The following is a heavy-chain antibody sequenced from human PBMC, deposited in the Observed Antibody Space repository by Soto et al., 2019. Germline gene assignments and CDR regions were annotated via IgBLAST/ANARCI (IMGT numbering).Heavy chain of an antibody. CDR2: INHSGST. Sequence: SETLSLTCAVYGGSFSGYYWSWIRQPPGKGLEWIGEINHSGSTNYNPSLKSRVTISVDTSKNQFSLKLGSVTAADTAVYYCARGRIRIVVVPAAAMRDNWFDPWGQGTLVTVSS. J-gene: IGHJ5*02. CDR1: GGSFSGYY. D-gene: IGHD2-2*01. V-gene: IGHV4-34*01. CDR3: ARGRIRIVVVPAAAMRDNWFDP.